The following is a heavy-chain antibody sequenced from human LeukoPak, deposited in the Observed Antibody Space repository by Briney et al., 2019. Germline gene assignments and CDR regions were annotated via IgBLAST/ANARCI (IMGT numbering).Heavy chain of an antibody. CDR3: ARERGRELEDY. D-gene: IGHD1-1*01. J-gene: IGHJ4*02. CDR1: GFTFSSYW. V-gene: IGHV3-7*01. Sequence: GGSLRLSCAASGFTFSSYWMSWVRQAPGKGLEWVANIKQDGSEKYYVDSVKGRYTISRDNAKNSLYLQMNSLRAEDTAVYYCARERGRELEDYWGQGTLVTVSS. CDR2: IKQDGSEK.